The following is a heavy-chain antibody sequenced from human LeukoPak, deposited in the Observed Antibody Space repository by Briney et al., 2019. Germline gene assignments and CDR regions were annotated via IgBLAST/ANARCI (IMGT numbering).Heavy chain of an antibody. V-gene: IGHV3-48*01. J-gene: IGHJ4*02. CDR3: ARVGDDYYDSSGYYQILYYFDY. CDR1: GFTFSNYN. CDR2: ISSSSSTI. Sequence: GGSLRLSCAASGFTFSNYNMNWVRQAPGKGLEWVSYISSSSSTIYYADSVKGRFTISRDNAKNSLYLQMNSLRAEDTAVYYCARVGDDYYDSSGYYQILYYFDYWGQGTLVTVSS. D-gene: IGHD3-22*01.